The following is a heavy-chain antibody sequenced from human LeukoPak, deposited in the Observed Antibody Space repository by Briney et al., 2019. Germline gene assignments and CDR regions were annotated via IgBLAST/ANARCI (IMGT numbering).Heavy chain of an antibody. CDR3: ARDYSSSYYLPIKEVDWFDP. D-gene: IGHD6-13*01. CDR2: IIPILGIA. J-gene: IGHJ5*02. Sequence: SVKVSCKASGGTFSSYAISWVRQAPGQGLEWMGRIIPILGIANYAQKFQGRVTITADKSTSAAYMELSSLRSEDTAVYYCARDYSSSYYLPIKEVDWFDPWGQGTLVTVSS. V-gene: IGHV1-69*04. CDR1: GGTFSSYA.